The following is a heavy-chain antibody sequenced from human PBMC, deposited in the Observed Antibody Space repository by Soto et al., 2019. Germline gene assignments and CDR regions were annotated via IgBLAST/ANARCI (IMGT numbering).Heavy chain of an antibody. Sequence: QVQLQESGLGLVKPSQILSLTCTVSGGSISSGDYYWSWIRQPPGKGLEWIGYIYYSGSTYYNPSLKSRVTISVDTPKNQFSLKLSSVTAADTAVYYCARTSNSGSYYFDYWGQGTLVTVSS. CDR1: GGSISSGDYY. CDR2: IYYSGST. D-gene: IGHD1-26*01. J-gene: IGHJ4*02. CDR3: ARTSNSGSYYFDY. V-gene: IGHV4-30-4*01.